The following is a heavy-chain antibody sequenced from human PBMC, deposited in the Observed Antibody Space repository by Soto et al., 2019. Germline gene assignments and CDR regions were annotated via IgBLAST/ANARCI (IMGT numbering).Heavy chain of an antibody. D-gene: IGHD4-17*01. CDR2: ISAYNGNT. Sequence: QVQLVQSGAEVKKPGASVKVSCKASGYTFTSYGISWVRQAPGQGLEWMGWISAYNGNTNYAQKLQGRVTMTTDTSTSTAYMELRSLRSDDTAVYYCARASPPYGDDVFYGMDVWGQGTTVTVSS. CDR3: ARASPPYGDDVFYGMDV. J-gene: IGHJ6*02. CDR1: GYTFTSYG. V-gene: IGHV1-18*01.